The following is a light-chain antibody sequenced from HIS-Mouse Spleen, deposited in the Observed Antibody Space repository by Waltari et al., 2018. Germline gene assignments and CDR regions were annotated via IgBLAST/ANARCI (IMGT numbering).Light chain of an antibody. J-gene: IGLJ3*02. V-gene: IGLV1-47*01. CDR2: RNN. CDR3: AAWDDSLSGPV. Sequence: QSVLTQPPSASGTPGHRVTISCSGSSSNLGSNYVYWYQQPPGTAPKPLTYRNNQRPSGVPDRFSGSKSGTSASLAISGLRSEDEADYYCAAWDDSLSGPVFGGGTKLTVL. CDR1: SSNLGSNY.